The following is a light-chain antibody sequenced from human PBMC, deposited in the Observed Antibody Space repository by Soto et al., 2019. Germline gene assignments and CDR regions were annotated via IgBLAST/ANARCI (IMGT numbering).Light chain of an antibody. CDR2: GAS. CDR3: QQYGTSPHT. Sequence: EIVLTQSPGTLSLSPGERATLSCRASQSISSSYLGWYQQKPGQAPRLLIYGASTRAAGIPDRFSGSGSGTDFTLTISRLEPEDFAVHYCQQYGTSPHTFGPGTKVDIK. J-gene: IGKJ3*01. CDR1: QSISSSY. V-gene: IGKV3-20*01.